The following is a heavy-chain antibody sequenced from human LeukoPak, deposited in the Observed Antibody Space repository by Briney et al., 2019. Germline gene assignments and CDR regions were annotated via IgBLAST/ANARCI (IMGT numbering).Heavy chain of an antibody. D-gene: IGHD6-13*01. CDR3: AKALRSSWYLYYFDY. CDR1: GFTFSSYA. V-gene: IGHV3-23*01. J-gene: IGHJ4*02. Sequence: QSGGSLRLSCAASGFTFSSYAMSWVRQAPGKGLEWVSAISGSGGSTYYADSVKGRFTISRDNSKNTLYLQMNSLRAEDTAVYYCAKALRSSWYLYYFDYWGQGTLVTVSS. CDR2: ISGSGGST.